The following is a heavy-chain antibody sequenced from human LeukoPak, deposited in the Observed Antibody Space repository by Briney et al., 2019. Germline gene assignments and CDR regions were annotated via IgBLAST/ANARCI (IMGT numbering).Heavy chain of an antibody. V-gene: IGHV4-31*03. Sequence: SSETLSLTCTVSGGSISSGGYYWSWIRQHPGKGLEWIGYIYYSGNTYYNPSLKSRVTISVDTSKNKFSLKLSSVTAADTAVYYCARLWDSYASTWGQGTLVTVSS. CDR3: ARLWDSYAST. CDR2: IYYSGNT. D-gene: IGHD5-18*01. CDR1: GGSISSGGYY. J-gene: IGHJ5*02.